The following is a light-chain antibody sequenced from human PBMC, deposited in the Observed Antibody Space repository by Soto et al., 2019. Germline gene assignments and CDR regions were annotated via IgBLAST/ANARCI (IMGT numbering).Light chain of an antibody. V-gene: IGLV1-44*01. CDR2: SSN. CDR3: AAWDDSLNGVV. CDR1: SSNIGSNS. Sequence: QSVLTQPPSVSGTPGQRVTISCSGSSSNIGSNSVNWYQQLPGTAPKLLMYSSNQRPSGVPDRFSGSKSGTSASLAISGLQSEDEADYDCAAWDDSLNGVVFGGGTKLTVL. J-gene: IGLJ2*01.